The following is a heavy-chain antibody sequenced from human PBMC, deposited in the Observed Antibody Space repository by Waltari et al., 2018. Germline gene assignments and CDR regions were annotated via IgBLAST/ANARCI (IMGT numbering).Heavy chain of an antibody. CDR3: AKGQYFDWRMDV. CDR1: GFSFSSYG. D-gene: IGHD3-9*01. Sequence: QVKLVESGGGVVQPGRSLRLSCAASGFSFSSYGMHWVRQAPGKGLEWVAVISFHGGKIYYADSVKGRFTISRDNSKNTLYLQMNSLRAEDTAVYYCAKGQYFDWRMDVWGQGTTVTVSS. CDR2: ISFHGGKI. J-gene: IGHJ6*02. V-gene: IGHV3-30*18.